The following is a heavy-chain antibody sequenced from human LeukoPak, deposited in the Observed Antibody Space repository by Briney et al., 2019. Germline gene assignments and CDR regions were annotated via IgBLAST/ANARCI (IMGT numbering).Heavy chain of an antibody. Sequence: GGSLRPSCAASGFTFSSYNMNWVRQAPGKGLEWVSSITSSSIYTFYADSVKGRFTISRDNAKNSLYLQMNSLRAEDTAIYYCARDPYNGNYGDSYYYYMDVWGKGTTVTISS. V-gene: IGHV3-21*01. CDR2: ITSSSIYT. CDR3: ARDPYNGNYGDSYYYYMDV. D-gene: IGHD1-26*01. CDR1: GFTFSSYN. J-gene: IGHJ6*03.